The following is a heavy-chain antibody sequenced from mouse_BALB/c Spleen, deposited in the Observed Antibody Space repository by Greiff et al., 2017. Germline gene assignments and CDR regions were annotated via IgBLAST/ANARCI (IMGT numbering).Heavy chain of an antibody. Sequence: EVLWVESGGGLVQPGGSLKLSCAASGFTFSSYAMSWVRQTPEKRLEWVATISSGGSYTYYPDSVKGRFTISRDNAKNTLYLQMSSLRSEDTAMYYCARGGTGFDYWGQGTTLTVSS. CDR2: ISSGGSYT. CDR1: GFTFSSYA. CDR3: ARGGTGFDY. V-gene: IGHV5-9-1*01. J-gene: IGHJ2*01. D-gene: IGHD4-1*01.